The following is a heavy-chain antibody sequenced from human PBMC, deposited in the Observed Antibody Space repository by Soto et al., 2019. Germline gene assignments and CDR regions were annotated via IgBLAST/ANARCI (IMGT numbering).Heavy chain of an antibody. J-gene: IGHJ1*01. CDR2: ISVDGNDK. CDR3: ASRLPHGTYGAPYFQH. D-gene: IGHD1-26*01. V-gene: IGHV3-30*03. Sequence: QVQMVESGGGVVQPGRTLRLSCEASGFTFSSYGMHWVRQATGTGLEWVAVISVDGNDKYYADSVKGRFTISRDNSKNTLELERNSLGAEDTAGYYCASRLPHGTYGAPYFQHWGQVTLFTVAS. CDR1: GFTFSSYG.